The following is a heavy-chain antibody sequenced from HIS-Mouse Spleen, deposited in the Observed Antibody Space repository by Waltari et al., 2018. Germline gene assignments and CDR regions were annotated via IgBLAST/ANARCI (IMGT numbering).Heavy chain of an antibody. D-gene: IGHD3-22*01. CDR2: IYYSGST. CDR3: ARDGGSSYYYDSSGPFDP. CDR1: GGSISSSS. Sequence: QVQLQESGPGLVKPSETLSLTCTVSGGSISSSSWSWIPQPPGKGLEWIGYIYYSGSTNYNPSLKSRVTISVDTSKNQFSLKLSSVTAADTAVYYCARDGGSSYYYDSSGPFDPWGQGTLVTVSS. J-gene: IGHJ5*02. V-gene: IGHV4-59*01.